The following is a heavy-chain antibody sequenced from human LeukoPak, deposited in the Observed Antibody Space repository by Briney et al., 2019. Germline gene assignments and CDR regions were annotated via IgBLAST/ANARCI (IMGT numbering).Heavy chain of an antibody. Sequence: GGSLRLSCAASGFTFSSYGMSWVRQAPGKGLEWVSYISSSGSTIYYADSVKGRFTISRDNAKNSLYLQMNSLRAEDTAVYYCAKAYHSGLDAFDIWGQGTMVTVSS. J-gene: IGHJ3*02. V-gene: IGHV3-48*04. D-gene: IGHD2-21*01. CDR1: GFTFSSYG. CDR3: AKAYHSGLDAFDI. CDR2: ISSSGSTI.